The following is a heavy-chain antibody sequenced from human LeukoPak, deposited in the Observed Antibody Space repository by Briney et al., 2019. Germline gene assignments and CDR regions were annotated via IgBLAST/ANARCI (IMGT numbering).Heavy chain of an antibody. CDR1: GFTVSSNY. CDR2: IYSGGST. D-gene: IGHD1-1*01. CDR3: AREWKEYYYYYMDV. V-gene: IGHV3-53*01. Sequence: PGGSLRLSCAASGFTVSSNYMSWVRQAPGKVLEWVSVIYSGGSTYYADSVKGRFTISRDNSKNTLYLQMNSLRAEDTAVYYCAREWKEYYYYYMDVWGKGTTVTISS. J-gene: IGHJ6*03.